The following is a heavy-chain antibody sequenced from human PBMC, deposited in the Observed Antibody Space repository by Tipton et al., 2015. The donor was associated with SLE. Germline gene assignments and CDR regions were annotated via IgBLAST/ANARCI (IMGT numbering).Heavy chain of an antibody. CDR3: AVAAGRFDH. CDR1: GYTFTGFY. J-gene: IGHJ4*02. D-gene: IGHD6-13*01. CDR2: INPNSGGT. Sequence: QSGAEVKKPGASVKVSCKASGYTFTGFYIHWVRQAPGQGLEWMGWINPNSGGTKFAQKFQGRVTLTGDTSISTAYMEVSTLRSDDSAVYYCAVAAGRFDHWGQGTLVSGSS. V-gene: IGHV1-2*02.